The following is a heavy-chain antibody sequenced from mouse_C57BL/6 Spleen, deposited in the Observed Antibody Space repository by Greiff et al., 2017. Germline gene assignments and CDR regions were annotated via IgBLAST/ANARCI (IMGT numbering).Heavy chain of an antibody. V-gene: IGHV14-2*01. J-gene: IGHJ4*01. CDR3: ARGSSYERGGYAMDY. D-gene: IGHD1-1*01. CDR1: GFNIKDYY. Sequence: EVKLVESGAELVKPGASVKLSCTASGFNIKDYYMHWVKQRTEQGLEWIGRIDPEDGETKYAPKFQGKATITADTSSNTAYLQLSSLTSEDTAVYYCARGSSYERGGYAMDYWGQGTSVTVSS. CDR2: IDPEDGET.